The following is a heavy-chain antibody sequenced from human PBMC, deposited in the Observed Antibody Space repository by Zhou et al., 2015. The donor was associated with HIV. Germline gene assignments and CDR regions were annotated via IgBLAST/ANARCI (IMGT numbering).Heavy chain of an antibody. Sequence: QVQLVQSGAEVKKPGSSVKVSCKASGGTFSSYAISWVRQAPGQGLEWMGGIIPIFGTTNYAQKFQDKYAQKFQGRVSITADRSTNTAYMELRSLTSEDTAVYYCARDRGGATRPGWRYFDLWGRGSLVIVSS. CDR3: ARDRGGATRPGWRYFDL. V-gene: IGHV1-69*06. J-gene: IGHJ2*01. CDR2: IIPIFGTT. D-gene: IGHD1-26*01. CDR1: GGTFSSYA.